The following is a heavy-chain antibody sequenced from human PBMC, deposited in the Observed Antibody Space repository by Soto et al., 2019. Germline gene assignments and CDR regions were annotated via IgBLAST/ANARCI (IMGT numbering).Heavy chain of an antibody. CDR1: GFTFRSYW. Sequence: EVQLVESGGGLVQPGGSLRLSCVASGFTFRSYWMSWVRQAPGKGLEWVANINVDESEKNYVDSVKGRFTISRDNAKNSLYLQMNSLRAEDTAMYFCARGDFYSGDLWGQGTLVTVSP. J-gene: IGHJ5*02. D-gene: IGHD4-4*01. CDR3: ARGDFYSGDL. V-gene: IGHV3-7*05. CDR2: INVDESEK.